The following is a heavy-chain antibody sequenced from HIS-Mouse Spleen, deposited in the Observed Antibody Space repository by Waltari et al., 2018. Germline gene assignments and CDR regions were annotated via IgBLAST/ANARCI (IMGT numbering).Heavy chain of an antibody. Sequence: QLQLQESGPGLVKPSETLSLTCTVSGGSISSSSYYWGWVRQPPGKGLAWIGSIYYSGGTSYNQSLKSQVTISVDTSKNQFSLKLSSVTAADTAVYYCAREIPYSSSWYDWYFDLWGRGTLVTVSS. D-gene: IGHD6-13*01. V-gene: IGHV4-39*07. CDR2: IYYSGGT. J-gene: IGHJ2*01. CDR1: GGSISSSSYY. CDR3: AREIPYSSSWYDWYFDL.